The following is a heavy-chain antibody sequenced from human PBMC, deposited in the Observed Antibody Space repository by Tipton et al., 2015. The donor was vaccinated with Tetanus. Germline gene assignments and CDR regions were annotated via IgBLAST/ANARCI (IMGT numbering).Heavy chain of an antibody. Sequence: GLVKPSETLSLTCTVSGGSMTSGSYYWGWIRQPPGKGLEWIGYVYYRGGTIASPSLKSRVTMSVDTSKKQVSLILGSVTAADTAVYYCVREGNMLERYFDLWGRGTLVTVSS. J-gene: IGHJ2*01. CDR2: VYYRGGT. V-gene: IGHV4-61*01. CDR3: VREGNMLERYFDL. D-gene: IGHD1-1*01. CDR1: GGSMTSGSYY.